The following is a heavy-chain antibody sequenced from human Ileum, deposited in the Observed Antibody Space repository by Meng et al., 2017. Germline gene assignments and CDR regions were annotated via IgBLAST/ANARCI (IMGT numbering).Heavy chain of an antibody. D-gene: IGHD1-26*01. J-gene: IGHJ4*02. CDR2: AST. CDR3: ARDHMGSLDY. CDR1: GGSVIRAGYQ. V-gene: IGHV4-61*08. Sequence: QLLLSESGPGLLRLSEPLSLICNVSGGSVIRAGYQWGWIRQPPGQGLGWIGYASTNYNPSLKRRVTISLDTSRNQFSLSLSSVTAADTAVYYCARDHMGSLDYWGQGILVTVSS.